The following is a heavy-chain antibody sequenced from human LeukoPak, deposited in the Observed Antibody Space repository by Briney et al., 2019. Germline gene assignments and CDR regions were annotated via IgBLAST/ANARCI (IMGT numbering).Heavy chain of an antibody. Sequence: SETLSLTCAVYGGSFSGYYWSWIRQPPGKGLEWIGEINHSGSTNYNPSLKSRVTISVDTSKNQFSLKLSSVTAADTAVYYCANRGVGNYDYVWGSYRYPTYYLDYWGQGTLVTVSS. CDR2: INHSGST. J-gene: IGHJ4*02. CDR1: GGSFSGYY. V-gene: IGHV4-34*01. CDR3: ANRGVGNYDYVWGSYRYPTYYLDY. D-gene: IGHD3-16*02.